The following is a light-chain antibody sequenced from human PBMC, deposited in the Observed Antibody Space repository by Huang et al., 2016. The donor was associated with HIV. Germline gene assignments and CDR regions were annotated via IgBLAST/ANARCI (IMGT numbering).Light chain of an antibody. CDR1: QSLLHSNGYNY. V-gene: IGKV2-28*01. CDR2: LGS. J-gene: IGKJ5*01. CDR3: MQSLQTIT. Sequence: DIVMTQSPLSLSVTPGEPASISCRSSQSLLHSNGYNYLDWYLQRPGQSPQLLIDLGSNRASGVPDRFSGSGSGTDFTLKISRVEAEDIGVYYCMQSLQTITFGQGTRLEIK.